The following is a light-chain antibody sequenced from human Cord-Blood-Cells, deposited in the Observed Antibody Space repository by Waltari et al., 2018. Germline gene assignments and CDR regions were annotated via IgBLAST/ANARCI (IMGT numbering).Light chain of an antibody. CDR2: DVC. J-gene: IGLJ1*01. CDR1: SSDVGGYNY. Sequence: QSALTQPRSVSGSPGQSVTISCTGTSSDVGGYNYVSWYQQHPGKAPKLMIYDVCKRPSVVPDRFAGSKSGNTASLTISGLQSEDEAVYDCCSYAGSYTYVFGTETKVTVL. V-gene: IGLV2-11*01. CDR3: CSYAGSYTYV.